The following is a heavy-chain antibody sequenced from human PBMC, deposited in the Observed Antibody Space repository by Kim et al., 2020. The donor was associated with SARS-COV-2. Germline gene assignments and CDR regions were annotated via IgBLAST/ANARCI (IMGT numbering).Heavy chain of an antibody. J-gene: IGHJ5*02. CDR1: GFTFEEYG. Sequence: GGSLRLSCAASGFTFEEYGMHWIRQAPGKGLEWVSGVNWIGKSASYADSVEGRFTVSRDNAKNSLDLQMTSLRGDDTARYYCVRGDYYGSASLPMWFDPWGQGILVTVS. CDR3: VRGDYYGSASLPMWFDP. CDR2: VNWIGKSA. V-gene: IGHV3-20*04. D-gene: IGHD3-10*01.